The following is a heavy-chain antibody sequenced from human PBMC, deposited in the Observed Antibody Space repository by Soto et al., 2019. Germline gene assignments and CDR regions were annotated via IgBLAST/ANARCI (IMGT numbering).Heavy chain of an antibody. V-gene: IGHV1-18*01. CDR3: ARENSYFDY. Sequence: QIPLLQSGAEVKKPGASVKVTCKASGYTFRNFGISWVRQAPGKGLEWMGWISAYNANANYAQKFQGRLTMTADTSTSTAYMELRSLRSDDTAVYYCARENSYFDYWGQGTLVTVSS. CDR2: ISAYNANA. CDR1: GYTFRNFG. J-gene: IGHJ4*02.